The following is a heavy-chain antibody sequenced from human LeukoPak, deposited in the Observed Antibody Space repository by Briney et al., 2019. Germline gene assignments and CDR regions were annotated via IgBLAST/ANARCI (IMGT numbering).Heavy chain of an antibody. D-gene: IGHD6-19*01. CDR2: INPSGGST. V-gene: IGHV1-46*01. CDR3: ARAYSIAYSSERLDAFDI. J-gene: IGHJ3*02. CDR1: GYTFTSYY. Sequence: GASVKLSCKASGYTFTSYYMHWGRQAPGQGLEWMGIINPSGGSTSYAQKFQGRVTMSRDMSTSTVYMELSSLRSEDTAVYYCARAYSIAYSSERLDAFDIWGQGTMVTVSS.